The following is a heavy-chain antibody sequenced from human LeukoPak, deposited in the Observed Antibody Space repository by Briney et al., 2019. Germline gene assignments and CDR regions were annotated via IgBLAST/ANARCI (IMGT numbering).Heavy chain of an antibody. CDR1: GGSISSSNW. Sequence: KASGTLSLTCAVSGGSISSSNWWSWVRQPPGKGLEWIGEIYHSGSTNYNPSLKSRVTISVDKSKNQFSLKLNSVTAADTAFYYCARGRTGYYYLDSWGQGTLVTVSS. CDR2: IYHSGST. J-gene: IGHJ4*02. V-gene: IGHV4-4*02. D-gene: IGHD3-9*01. CDR3: ARGRTGYYYLDS.